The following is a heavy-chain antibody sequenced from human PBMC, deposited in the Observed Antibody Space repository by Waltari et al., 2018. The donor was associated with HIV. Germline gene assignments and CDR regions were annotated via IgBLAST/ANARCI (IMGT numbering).Heavy chain of an antibody. CDR3: AKVDTHGYLPYN. D-gene: IGHD5-12*01. Sequence: EVQLVESGGGLVKPGGSLRRSCGASGFTFSGQTMNWVRPAPGKGLEWVSSISSSGTYRYYVDSVQGRFTISRDNAKNSLYLQMNSLRVEDTAIYYCAKVDTHGYLPYNWGQGTLVTVSS. CDR2: ISSSGTYR. V-gene: IGHV3-21*01. CDR1: GFTFSGQT. J-gene: IGHJ4*02.